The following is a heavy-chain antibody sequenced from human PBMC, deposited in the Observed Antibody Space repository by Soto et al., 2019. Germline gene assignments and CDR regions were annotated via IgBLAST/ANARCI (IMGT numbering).Heavy chain of an antibody. Sequence: QVQLVQSGAEVKKPGASVNISCKASGNTFNTSALHWVRQAPGQRLQWLGWINAENGKTRYSQNFQGRVTITRETSASTAYLELSSLRSEDTALYYCVTAGSGWYVLASWGQGTLVTVSS. CDR1: GNTFNTSA. J-gene: IGHJ5*02. CDR2: INAENGKT. D-gene: IGHD6-19*01. CDR3: VTAGSGWYVLAS. V-gene: IGHV1-3*01.